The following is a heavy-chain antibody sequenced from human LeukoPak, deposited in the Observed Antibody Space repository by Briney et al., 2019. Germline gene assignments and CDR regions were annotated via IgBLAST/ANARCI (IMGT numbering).Heavy chain of an antibody. D-gene: IGHD3-22*01. V-gene: IGHV3-7*01. Sequence: PGGSLRLSCGASGFYFSSYSMNWVRQAPGKGLEWVANIKEDGSEQHYVDSVKGRFIISRDNAKNSLYLQMNSLKVEDTAIYYCARAYDNSGRTGDYWGQGTLVTVSS. CDR3: ARAYDNSGRTGDY. CDR2: IKEDGSEQ. CDR1: GFYFSSYS. J-gene: IGHJ4*02.